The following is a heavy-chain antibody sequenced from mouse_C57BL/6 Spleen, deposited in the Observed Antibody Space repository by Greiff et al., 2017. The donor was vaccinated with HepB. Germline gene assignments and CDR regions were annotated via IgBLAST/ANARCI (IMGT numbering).Heavy chain of an antibody. Sequence: QVQLQQPGAELVRPGSSVKLSCKASGYTFTSYWMHWVKQRPIQGLEWIGNIDPSDSETHYNQKFKAKATLTVDKSSSTAYMQLSSLTSADSAVYDCARDWVTTTNYFDYWGQGTTLTVSS. V-gene: IGHV1-52*01. D-gene: IGHD2-2*01. CDR1: GYTFTSYW. CDR2: IDPSDSET. J-gene: IGHJ2*01. CDR3: ARDWVTTTNYFDY.